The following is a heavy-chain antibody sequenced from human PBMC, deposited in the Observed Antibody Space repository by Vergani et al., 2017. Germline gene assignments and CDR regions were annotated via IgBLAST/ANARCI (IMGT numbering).Heavy chain of an antibody. CDR3: ARDLSLGPTTVVTPRAFDI. CDR1: GFTFSSYG. J-gene: IGHJ4*02. D-gene: IGHD4-23*01. CDR2: ISSSSSYT. V-gene: IGHV3-21*05. Sequence: EVQLVESGGGLVKPGGSLRLSCAASGFTFSSYGMNWVRQAPGKGLEWVSYISSSSSYTNYADSVKGRFTISRDNAKNSLYLQMNSLRAEDTAVYYCARDLSLGPTTVVTPRAFDIWGQGTLVTVSS.